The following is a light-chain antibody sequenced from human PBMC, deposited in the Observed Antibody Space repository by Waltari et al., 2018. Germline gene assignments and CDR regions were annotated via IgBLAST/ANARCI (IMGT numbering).Light chain of an antibody. Sequence: QSVLTPPPSVSAAPGQQVTISCSGSSSNIGNNDVSWYRQLPGTVPKLLITDNYKRPSGIPDRFSASKSGTSATLGITGLQTGDEADYYCATWDSSLRAVVFGGGTKLTVL. V-gene: IGLV1-51*01. CDR2: DNY. CDR3: ATWDSSLRAVV. CDR1: SSNIGNND. J-gene: IGLJ2*01.